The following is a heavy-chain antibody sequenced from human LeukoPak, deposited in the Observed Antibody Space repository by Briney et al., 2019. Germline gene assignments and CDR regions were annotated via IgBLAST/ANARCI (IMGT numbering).Heavy chain of an antibody. CDR1: GGSISSGDYS. D-gene: IGHD3-22*01. J-gene: IGHJ4*02. Sequence: PSQTLSLTCTVSGGSISSGDYSWSWIRQPPGKGLEWIGYIYYSGSTYYNPSLKSRVTISVDTSKNQFSLKLSSVTAADTAVYYCARDPVGYDSSGYSDTYFDYRGQGTLVTVSS. CDR2: IYYSGST. V-gene: IGHV4-30-4*01. CDR3: ARDPVGYDSSGYSDTYFDY.